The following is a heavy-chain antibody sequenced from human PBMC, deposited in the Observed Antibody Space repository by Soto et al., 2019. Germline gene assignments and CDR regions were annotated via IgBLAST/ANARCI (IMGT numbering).Heavy chain of an antibody. CDR1: GFTFSDFY. J-gene: IGHJ4*02. CDR2: ISLSRGYT. V-gene: IGHV3-11*06. D-gene: IGHD2-15*01. CDR3: ARSVDLDY. Sequence: GSLRLSCVASGFTFSDFYMSWIRQAPGKGLEWVSYISLSRGYTKYADSVKGRFTISRDNAKNSLYLQMSSLRAEDTAVYYCARSVDLDYWGQGTLVTVSS.